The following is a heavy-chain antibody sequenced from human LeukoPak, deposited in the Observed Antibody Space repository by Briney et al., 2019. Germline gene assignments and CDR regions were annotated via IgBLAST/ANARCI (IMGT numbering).Heavy chain of an antibody. D-gene: IGHD3-10*02. CDR1: GFTFSSYS. CDR3: ARESTPNVDWFDP. J-gene: IGHJ5*02. CDR2: ISSSSSYI. Sequence: GGSLRLSCAASGFTFSSYSMNWVRQAPGKGLEWVSSISSSSSYIYYADSVKGRFTISRDNAKNSLYLQMNSLRAEDTAVYCCARESTPNVDWFDPWGQGTLVTVSS. V-gene: IGHV3-21*01.